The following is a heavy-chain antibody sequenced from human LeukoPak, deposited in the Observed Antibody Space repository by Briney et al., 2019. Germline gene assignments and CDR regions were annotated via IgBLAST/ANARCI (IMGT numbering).Heavy chain of an antibody. Sequence: QPGGSLRLSCAASGFTVSSNYMSWGRQAPGKGLEWVSVIYSGGSTYFADSVKGRFTISRDNSKNTLYLQMNSLRAEDTAVYYCAREGRYGSTFDYWGQGTLVTVSS. J-gene: IGHJ4*02. CDR2: IYSGGST. V-gene: IGHV3-53*01. D-gene: IGHD2-2*01. CDR1: GFTVSSNY. CDR3: AREGRYGSTFDY.